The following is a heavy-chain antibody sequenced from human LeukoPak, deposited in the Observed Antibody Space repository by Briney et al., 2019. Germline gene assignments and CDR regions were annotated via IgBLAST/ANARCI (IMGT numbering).Heavy chain of an antibody. D-gene: IGHD3-9*01. CDR3: ARVHPGISSYIFTDDAFDI. CDR1: GYTFTGYY. CDR2: INPNSGGT. J-gene: IGHJ3*02. Sequence: ASVKVSCKASGYTFTGYYMHWVRQAPGQGLEWMGWINPNSGGTNYAQKFQGRVTMTRDTSISTAYMELSRLRSDDTAVYYCARVHPGISSYIFTDDAFDIWGQGTMVTVSS. V-gene: IGHV1-2*02.